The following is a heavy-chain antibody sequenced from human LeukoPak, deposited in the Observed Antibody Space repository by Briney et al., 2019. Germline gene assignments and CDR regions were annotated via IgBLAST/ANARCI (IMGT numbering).Heavy chain of an antibody. D-gene: IGHD6-19*01. J-gene: IGHJ6*02. CDR1: GYTFTSYD. V-gene: IGHV1-8*01. CDR3: VRVGSSGWYSSYYGMDV. Sequence: GASVKVSCKASGYTFTSYDINWVRQATGQGLEWMGWMNPNSGNTGYAQKFQGRVTMTRNTSISTAYMELSSLRSEDTAVYYCVRVGSSGWYSSYYGMDVWDQGTTVTVSS. CDR2: MNPNSGNT.